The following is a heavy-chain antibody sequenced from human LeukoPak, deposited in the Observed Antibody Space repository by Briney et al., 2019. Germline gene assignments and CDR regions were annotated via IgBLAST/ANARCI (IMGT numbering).Heavy chain of an antibody. D-gene: IGHD3-10*01. CDR1: EFSFRNYW. J-gene: IGHJ4*02. CDR3: VRARGSDY. V-gene: IGHV3-7*01. CDR2: IKHDGSEK. Sequence: PGGSVRLSCAACEFSFRNYWMSWVRHAPGQGREGVANIKHDGSEKYYVDSVKGRFTISRDNAKNSLYLQMNSLRAEDTAVYYCVRARGSDYWRQRTLVTVSS.